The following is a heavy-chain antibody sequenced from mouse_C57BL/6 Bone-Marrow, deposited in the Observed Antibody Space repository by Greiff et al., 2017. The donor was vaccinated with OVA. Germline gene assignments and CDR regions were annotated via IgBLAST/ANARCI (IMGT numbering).Heavy chain of an antibody. V-gene: IGHV3-6*01. CDR1: GYSITSGYY. CDR2: ISYDGSN. D-gene: IGHD2-1*01. CDR3: ARGLYGNYEAWFAY. Sequence: EVQLQQSGPGLVKPSQSLSLTCSVSGYSITSGYYWNWIRQFPGNKLEWMGYISYDGSNNYNPSLKNRISITRDTSKNQFFLKLNSVTTEDTATYYCARGLYGNYEAWFAYWGQGTLVTVSA. J-gene: IGHJ3*01.